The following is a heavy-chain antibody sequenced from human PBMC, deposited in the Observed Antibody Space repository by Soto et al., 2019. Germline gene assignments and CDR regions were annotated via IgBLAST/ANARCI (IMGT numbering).Heavy chain of an antibody. CDR3: AHRQRTVVVGAPFDL. Sequence: QITLRESGPTLVQPTQTLTLTCTLSGVSLTTPGVGVGWIRQPPGKALEWLALIYWDDDKRFNPSLKSRLAITRDTSKNQVVMTMTDMAPVDTGIYYCAHRQRTVVVGAPFDLWGQGSQVTVCS. CDR1: GVSLTTPGVG. V-gene: IGHV2-5*02. D-gene: IGHD2-15*01. CDR2: IYWDDDK. J-gene: IGHJ4*02.